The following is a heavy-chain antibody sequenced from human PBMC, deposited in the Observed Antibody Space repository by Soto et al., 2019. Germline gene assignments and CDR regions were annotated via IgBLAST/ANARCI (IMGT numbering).Heavy chain of an antibody. CDR2: INGRGNYI. J-gene: IGHJ4*02. D-gene: IGHD1-26*01. CDR1: GFTFSTYN. V-gene: IGHV3-21*01. Sequence: EVVLLESGGGLVQPGGSLRLSCAASGFTFSTYNMNWVRQAPGKGLEWVSSINGRGNYIYYTDAVKGRFTISRDNAKTSLYLQMNSLRAEDTAVYYCAREDGIVGATSAFDYWGQGTLVTVSS. CDR3: AREDGIVGATSAFDY.